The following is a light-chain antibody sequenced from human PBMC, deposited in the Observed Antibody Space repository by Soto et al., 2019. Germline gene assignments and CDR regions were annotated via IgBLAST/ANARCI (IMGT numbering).Light chain of an antibody. V-gene: IGLV1-51*02. Sequence: QSVLTQPPSVSAAPGQKVTISCSGGSSNIGNNYVYWYQQLPGTAPKVLIYENNKRPAGIPDRFSGSKSGTSATLGITGLQAGDEADYYCGTWDSSLSVVFGGGTKVTVL. CDR3: GTWDSSLSVV. J-gene: IGLJ2*01. CDR2: ENN. CDR1: SSNIGNNY.